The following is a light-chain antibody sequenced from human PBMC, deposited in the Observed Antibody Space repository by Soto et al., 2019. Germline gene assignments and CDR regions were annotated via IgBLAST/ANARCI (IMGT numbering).Light chain of an antibody. CDR2: GAS. Sequence: EIVLTQPPATLSVSPGVRATLSCRASQSISGTLAWYQQKPGQAPRLLIYGASSRATGIPDSFSGSGSGTDFTLTISRLEPEDFAVYYCQQYGSSPWTFGQGTKVDIK. CDR1: QSISGT. V-gene: IGKV3-20*01. CDR3: QQYGSSPWT. J-gene: IGKJ1*01.